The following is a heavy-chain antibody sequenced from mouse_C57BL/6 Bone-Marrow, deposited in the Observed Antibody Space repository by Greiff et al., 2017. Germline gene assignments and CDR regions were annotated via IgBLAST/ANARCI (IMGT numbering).Heavy chain of an antibody. V-gene: IGHV5-17*01. CDR1: GFTFSDYG. CDR3: ARSSYYGSPHFDY. CDR2: ISSGSSTI. D-gene: IGHD1-1*01. J-gene: IGHJ2*01. Sequence: EVNLVESGGGLVKPGGSLKLSCAASGFTFSDYGMHWVRQAPEKGLEWVAYISSGSSTIYYADTVKGRFTISRDNAKNTLFLQMTSLMSEDTAMYYCARSSYYGSPHFDYWGQGTTLTVSS.